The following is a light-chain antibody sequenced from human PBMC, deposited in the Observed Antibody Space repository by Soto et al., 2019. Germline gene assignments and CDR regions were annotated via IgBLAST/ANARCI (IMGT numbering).Light chain of an antibody. CDR1: QSVSNNY. CDR3: QQYGSTST. Sequence: ENVLTQSPGTLSLSPGERATLSCGASQSVSNNYLAWYQQKPGLAPRLLIYDASSRATGIPDRFSGSGSGTDFTLTSSRLEPEDFAVYYCQQYGSTSTFGQGTKLEIK. J-gene: IGKJ2*01. V-gene: IGKV3D-20*01. CDR2: DAS.